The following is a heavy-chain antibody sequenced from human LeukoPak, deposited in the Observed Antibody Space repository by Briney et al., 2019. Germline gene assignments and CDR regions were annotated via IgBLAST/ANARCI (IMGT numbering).Heavy chain of an antibody. Sequence: SVNVSCKASGGTFSSYAISWVRQAPAQGLEWMGGIIHIFGTANYAQKFQGRVTITADESTSTAYMELSSLRSEDTAVYYCARDLEGAQPFDYWGQGTLVTVSS. J-gene: IGHJ4*02. CDR3: ARDLEGAQPFDY. V-gene: IGHV1-69*01. D-gene: IGHD1-26*01. CDR1: GGTFSSYA. CDR2: IIHIFGTA.